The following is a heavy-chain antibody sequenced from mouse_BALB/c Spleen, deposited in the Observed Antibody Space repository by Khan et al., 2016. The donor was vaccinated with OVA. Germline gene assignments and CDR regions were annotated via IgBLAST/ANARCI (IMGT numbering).Heavy chain of an antibody. CDR2: IDSNGGST. CDR1: RFTISSYG. Sequence: EVELVESGGGIVQPGGSLKRSWAASRFTISSYGMSSVRQTPDKRLELVATIDSNGGSTDYPDSVKRRVTISGDNAKNARYLPMRSLKSEDTARYDCARSAIWGQGTTLTVSS. V-gene: IGHV5-6-3*01. CDR3: ARSAI. J-gene: IGHJ2*01. D-gene: IGHD2-12*01.